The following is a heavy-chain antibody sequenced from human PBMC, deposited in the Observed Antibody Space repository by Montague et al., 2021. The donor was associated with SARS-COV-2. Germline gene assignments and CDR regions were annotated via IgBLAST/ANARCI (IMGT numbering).Heavy chain of an antibody. D-gene: IGHD2-15*01. Sequence: SETLSLTCTVSGGSISSSSYYWGWIRQPPGKGLEWIGSIYYTGSPYYNPPLKSRVTISVDTSKNQFSLNLSSVTAADTAVYYCARRARWNIVVVVGDRHAFDIWGQGTMVTVSS. CDR2: IYYTGSP. V-gene: IGHV4-39*01. CDR1: GGSISSSSYY. J-gene: IGHJ3*02. CDR3: ARRARWNIVVVVGDRHAFDI.